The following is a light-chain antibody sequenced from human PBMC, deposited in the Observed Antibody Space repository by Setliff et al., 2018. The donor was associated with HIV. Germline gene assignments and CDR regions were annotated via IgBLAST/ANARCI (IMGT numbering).Light chain of an antibody. Sequence: QSVLTQPPSVSGAPGQRVTISCTGTSSDVGGYNYVSWYQQYPGKAPKLMIYEVSNRPSGVSNRFSGSKSGNTASLTISGLQAEDEADYYCSSYTSSSTPYVFGIGTKVTVL. J-gene: IGLJ1*01. CDR3: SSYTSSSTPYV. CDR1: SSDVGGYNY. V-gene: IGLV2-14*01. CDR2: EVS.